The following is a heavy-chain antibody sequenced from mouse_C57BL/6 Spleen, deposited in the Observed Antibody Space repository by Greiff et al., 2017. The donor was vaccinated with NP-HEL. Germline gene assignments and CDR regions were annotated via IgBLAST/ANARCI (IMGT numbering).Heavy chain of an antibody. CDR3: ASYNYGSRYYAMDY. CDR2: IRNKANGYTT. CDR1: GFTFTDYY. Sequence: EVHLVESGGGLVQPGGSLSLSCAASGFTFTDYYMSWVRQPPGKALEWLGFIRNKANGYTTEYSASVKGRFTISRDNSQSILYLQMNALRAEDSATYYCASYNYGSRYYAMDYWGQGTSVTVSS. J-gene: IGHJ4*01. D-gene: IGHD1-1*01. V-gene: IGHV7-3*01.